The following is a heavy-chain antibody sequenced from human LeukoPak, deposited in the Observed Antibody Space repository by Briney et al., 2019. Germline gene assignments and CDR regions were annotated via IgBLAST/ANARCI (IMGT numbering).Heavy chain of an antibody. CDR2: IFPKSGGT. Sequence: GASVKISCKASGYTFTDYYIHWVRQAPGQGLEWMGWIFPKSGGTQYAQKFQGRVTMTRDASINPVYMEVSGLTSDDTAVYYCARANWGLENWFDPWGQGALVTVSS. V-gene: IGHV1-2*02. D-gene: IGHD7-27*01. J-gene: IGHJ5*02. CDR1: GYTFTDYY. CDR3: ARANWGLENWFDP.